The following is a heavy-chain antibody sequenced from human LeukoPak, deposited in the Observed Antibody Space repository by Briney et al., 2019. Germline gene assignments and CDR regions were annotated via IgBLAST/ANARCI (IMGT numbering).Heavy chain of an antibody. CDR2: ISYDGSNK. Sequence: PGGSLRLSCAASGFTFSSYAMHWVRQAAGKGLEWVAVISYDGSNKYYADSVKGRFTISRDNSKNTLYLQMNSLRAEDTAVYYCAKDPGVNVPPYYDRHFDSWGQGTLVTVSS. CDR3: AKDPGVNVPPYYDRHFDS. V-gene: IGHV3-30-3*01. J-gene: IGHJ4*02. CDR1: GFTFSSYA. D-gene: IGHD3-16*01.